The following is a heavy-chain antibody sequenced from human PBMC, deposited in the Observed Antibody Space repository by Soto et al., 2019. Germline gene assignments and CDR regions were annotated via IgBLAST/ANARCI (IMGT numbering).Heavy chain of an antibody. CDR2: IQSDGSIT. CDR1: GFTFGSYW. D-gene: IGHD1-1*01. Sequence: VEFLRLAYGASGFTFGSYWMHWVRQVPGKGLMWVSRIQSDGSITTYADSVKGRFTISRDNAKNTLFLQMSSLRSEDTAVYYCVRDLDHFDYWGQGILVTGS. CDR3: VRDLDHFDY. V-gene: IGHV3-74*03. J-gene: IGHJ4*02.